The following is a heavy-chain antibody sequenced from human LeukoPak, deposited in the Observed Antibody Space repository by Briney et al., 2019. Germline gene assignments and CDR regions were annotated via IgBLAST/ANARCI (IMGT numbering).Heavy chain of an antibody. CDR1: GGSISSDSYY. CDR3: ARDLGLDAFDI. J-gene: IGHJ3*02. CDR2: IYTSGSP. V-gene: IGHV4-61*02. D-gene: IGHD3-16*01. Sequence: SQTLSLTCTVSGGSISSDSYYWSWIRQPAGKGLEWIGRIYTSGSPNYNPSLKNRVTISVDTSKNQFSLKLSSVTAADTAVYYCARDLGLDAFDIWGQGTMVTVSS.